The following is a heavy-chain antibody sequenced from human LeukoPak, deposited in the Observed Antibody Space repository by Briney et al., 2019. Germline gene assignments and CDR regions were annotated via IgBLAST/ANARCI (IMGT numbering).Heavy chain of an antibody. CDR1: GYTFTSYG. Sequence: GASVKVSCKASGYTFTSYGISWVRQAPGQGLEWMGWISAYNGNTNYAQKLQGRVTMTTDTSTSTAYMELRSLRSDDTAVYYGARDYRSSTSCYTGGFDYWGQGTLVTVSS. CDR2: ISAYNGNT. CDR3: ARDYRSSTSCYTGGFDY. D-gene: IGHD2-2*02. J-gene: IGHJ4*02. V-gene: IGHV1-18*01.